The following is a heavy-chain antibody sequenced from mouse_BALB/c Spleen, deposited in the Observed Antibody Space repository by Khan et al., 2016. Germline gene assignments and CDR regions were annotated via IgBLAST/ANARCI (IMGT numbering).Heavy chain of an antibody. V-gene: IGHV1-9*01. D-gene: IGHD2-4*01. J-gene: IGHJ3*01. CDR2: ILPGSGST. CDR3: ARGDDYEGFTY. CDR1: GYTFSTYW. Sequence: QVRLQQSGAELMKPGASVKISCKATGYTFSTYWIVWVKQRPGHGLEWIGEILPGSGSTNYNGKFKDKATFTADTSSNTAYMQLSSLTSEDSAVYYCARGDDYEGFTYWGQGTLVTVSA.